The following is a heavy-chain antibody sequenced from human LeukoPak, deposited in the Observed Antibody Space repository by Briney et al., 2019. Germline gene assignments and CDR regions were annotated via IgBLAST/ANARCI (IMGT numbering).Heavy chain of an antibody. CDR2: ISSSSSYI. V-gene: IGHV3-21*01. CDR3: ARFSDFYDFWSGPTSYGMDV. Sequence: GGSLRLSCAASGFTFSSYGMHWVRQAPGKGLEWVSSISSSSSYIYYADSVKGRFTISRDNAKNSLYLQMNSLRAEDTAVYYCARFSDFYDFWSGPTSYGMDVWGQGTTVTVSS. J-gene: IGHJ6*02. D-gene: IGHD3-3*01. CDR1: GFTFSSYG.